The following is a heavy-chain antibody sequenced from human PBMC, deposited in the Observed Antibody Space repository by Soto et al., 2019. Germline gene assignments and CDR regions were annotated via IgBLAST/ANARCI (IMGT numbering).Heavy chain of an antibody. D-gene: IGHD6-19*01. V-gene: IGHV3-30-3*01. Sequence: PRGSLRLSCAASGCTFSNYAIHWFRQAPGKGLEWVAVISYDGSNKYYADSVKGRFTISIDNSKNTLYRQMNSPRAEDTAVYYCARLAVAGTSVDYWGKGSLVTVSS. CDR3: ARLAVAGTSVDY. CDR1: GCTFSNYA. J-gene: IGHJ4*02. CDR2: ISYDGSNK.